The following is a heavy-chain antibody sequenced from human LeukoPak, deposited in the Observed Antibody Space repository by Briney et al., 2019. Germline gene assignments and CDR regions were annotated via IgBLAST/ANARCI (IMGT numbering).Heavy chain of an antibody. CDR1: GYTFTSYG. J-gene: IGHJ5*02. V-gene: IGHV1-18*01. D-gene: IGHD3-10*01. CDR3: ARDMADYYGSGSYSLGWFDP. Sequence: ASVKVSCKASGYTFTSYGISWVRQAPGQGLEWMGWISVYNGNTNYAQKLQGRVTMTTDTSTSTAYMELRSLRSDDTAVYYCARDMADYYGSGSYSLGWFDPWGQGTLVTVSS. CDR2: ISVYNGNT.